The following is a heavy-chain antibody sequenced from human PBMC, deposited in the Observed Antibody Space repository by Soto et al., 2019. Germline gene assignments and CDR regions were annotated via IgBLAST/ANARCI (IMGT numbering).Heavy chain of an antibody. V-gene: IGHV1-3*02. CDR1: GYTFTSYA. J-gene: IGHJ4*02. Sequence: ASVKVSCKASGYTFTSYAMHWVRQAPGQRLEWMGWSNAGNGNTKYSQEFQGRFTISRDNSKNTLYLQMNSLRAEDTAVYYCARSGVGILRFLGWSQRNSDHYFDYWGQGTLVTVSS. CDR2: SNAGNGNT. D-gene: IGHD3-3*01. CDR3: ARSGVGILRFLGWSQRNSDHYFDY.